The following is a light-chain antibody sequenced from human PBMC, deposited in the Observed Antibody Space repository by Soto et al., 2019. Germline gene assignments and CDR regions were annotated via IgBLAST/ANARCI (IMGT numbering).Light chain of an antibody. CDR1: QIGSGNY. Sequence: ELVLTQSPGTLSLSPGDSAALSCKASQIGSGNYLSWYQQKSGQAPRLLIYATSTRAPGIPDRFSGSGSATDFSLIISRLXPEXSAVYXXXXFGYPQWTFGRGTKVDI. CDR3: XXFGYPQWT. CDR2: ATS. V-gene: IGKV3-20*01. J-gene: IGKJ1*01.